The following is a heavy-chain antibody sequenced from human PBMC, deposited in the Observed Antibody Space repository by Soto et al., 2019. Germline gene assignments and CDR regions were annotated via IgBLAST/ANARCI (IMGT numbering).Heavy chain of an antibody. J-gene: IGHJ4*02. Sequence: ASVKVSCKASGYTFTSYGISWVRQAPGQGLEWMGWISAYNGNTNYAQKLQGRVTMTTDTSTSTAYMELRSLRSDDTAVYYCAREREPLSSSSCFEYWGEGALVSVSA. D-gene: IGHD6-6*01. CDR2: ISAYNGNT. CDR1: GYTFTSYG. CDR3: AREREPLSSSSCFEY. V-gene: IGHV1-18*01.